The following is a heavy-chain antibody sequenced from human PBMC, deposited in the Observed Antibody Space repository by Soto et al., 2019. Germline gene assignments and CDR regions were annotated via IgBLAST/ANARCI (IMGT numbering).Heavy chain of an antibody. V-gene: IGHV3-30*18. CDR3: AKWDTHGIIPPTVGGNYYYYDIDV. D-gene: IGHD5-18*01. J-gene: IGHJ6*02. CDR2: ISYDGSNK. Sequence: ARQAPGKGLEWVAVISYDGSNKYYADSVKGRFTISRDNSKNTLYLQMNSLRAEDTAVYYCAKWDTHGIIPPTVGGNYYYYDIDVWGQGTRVTVSS.